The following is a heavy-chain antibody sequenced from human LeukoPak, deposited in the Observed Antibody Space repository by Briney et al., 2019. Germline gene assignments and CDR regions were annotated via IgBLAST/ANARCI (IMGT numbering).Heavy chain of an antibody. Sequence: PSETLSLTCTVSGYSISSGYYWGWIRQPPGKGLEWIGSIYYSGSTYYNPSLKSRVTISVDTSKNQFSLKLSSVTAADTAVYYCARGPDDYFDYWGQGTLVTVSS. CDR3: ARGPDDYFDY. CDR1: GYSISSGYY. J-gene: IGHJ4*02. CDR2: IYYSGST. V-gene: IGHV4-38-2*02.